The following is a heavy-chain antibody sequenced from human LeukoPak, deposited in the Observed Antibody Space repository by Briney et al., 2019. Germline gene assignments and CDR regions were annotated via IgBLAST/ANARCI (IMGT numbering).Heavy chain of an antibody. D-gene: IGHD3-10*01. J-gene: IGHJ4*02. CDR1: GFIFSNYN. Sequence: EGSLRLSCAASGFIFSNYNMNWVRQAPGKGLEWLSYISSSSSTIYYADSVKGRFTISRDNAKNSVFLQMNSLRDEDTAVYYCARDYGSHGEYFDYWGQGTPVTVSS. CDR3: ARDYGSHGEYFDY. CDR2: ISSSSSTI. V-gene: IGHV3-48*02.